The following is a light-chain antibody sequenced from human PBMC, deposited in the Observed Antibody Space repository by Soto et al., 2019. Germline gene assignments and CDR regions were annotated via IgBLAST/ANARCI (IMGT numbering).Light chain of an antibody. CDR2: EVS. J-gene: IGLJ1*01. CDR3: SSYTSSSSLFV. Sequence: QSVLTQPASVSGSRGQSITIYCTGTSSDVGGYNYVSWYQQHPGKAPKLMTYEVSNRPSGVSNRFSGSKSGNSASLSISGLQAEDEAVYYCSSYTSSSSLFVFVTGTKLTVL. CDR1: SSDVGGYNY. V-gene: IGLV2-14*01.